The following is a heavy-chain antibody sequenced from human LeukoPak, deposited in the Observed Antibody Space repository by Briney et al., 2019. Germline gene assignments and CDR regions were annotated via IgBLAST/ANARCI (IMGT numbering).Heavy chain of an antibody. CDR3: TTGGTGTTLFDY. D-gene: IGHD1-7*01. CDR2: IKSKTDGGTT. J-gene: IGHJ4*02. CDR1: GFTFSNAW. Sequence: GGSLRLSCAASGFTFSNAWMSWVRQAPGKGLEWVGRIKSKTDGGTTDYAAPAKGRFTISRDDSKNTLYLQMNSLKTEDTAVYYCTTGGTGTTLFDYWGQGTLVTVSS. V-gene: IGHV3-15*01.